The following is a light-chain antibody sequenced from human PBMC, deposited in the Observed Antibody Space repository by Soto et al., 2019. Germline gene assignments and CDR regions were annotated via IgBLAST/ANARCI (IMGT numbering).Light chain of an antibody. Sequence: EIVMTQSPPSLTVTPGEPASISCRASQRLLHSNGNNVLAWYLQKPGQSPQLLIYLGFNRASGVPDRVSGSGAGTDFTLKISRVEAEDVGVYYCMQALKTPYTFGQGTKLEIK. CDR2: LGF. J-gene: IGKJ2*01. V-gene: IGKV2-28*01. CDR1: QRLLHSNGNNV. CDR3: MQALKTPYT.